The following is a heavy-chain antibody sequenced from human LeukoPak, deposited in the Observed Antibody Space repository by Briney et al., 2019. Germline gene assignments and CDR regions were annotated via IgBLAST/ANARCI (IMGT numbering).Heavy chain of an antibody. D-gene: IGHD3-22*01. CDR1: GFTFSSYA. CDR3: ARDQNYDSSGPEFDY. CDR2: NSGSGGRT. V-gene: IGHV3-23*01. Sequence: GGSLRLSCAASGFTFSSYAMSWVRQAPGKGLEWVSANSGSGGRTYYADSVKGRFTISRDNAKNSLYLQMNSMRAEETAVYYCARDQNYDSSGPEFDYWGQGTLVTVSS. J-gene: IGHJ4*02.